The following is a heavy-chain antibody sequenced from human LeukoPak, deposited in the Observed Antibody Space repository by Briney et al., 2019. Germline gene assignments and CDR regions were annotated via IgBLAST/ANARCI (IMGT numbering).Heavy chain of an antibody. V-gene: IGHV1-69*01. CDR1: GGTFSSYA. D-gene: IGHD3-10*01. Sequence: ASVKVSCKASGGTFSSYAISWVRQAPGQGLEWMGGIIPIFGTTNYAQKFQGRVTITADESTSTAYMELSSLRSEDTAVYYCTRVALWFGAATRDYYYGMDVWGQGTTVTVSS. CDR2: IIPIFGTT. J-gene: IGHJ6*02. CDR3: TRVALWFGAATRDYYYGMDV.